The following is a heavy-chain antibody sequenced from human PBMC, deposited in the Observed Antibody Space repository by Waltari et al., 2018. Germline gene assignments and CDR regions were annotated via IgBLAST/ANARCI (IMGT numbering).Heavy chain of an antibody. V-gene: IGHV1-8*01. CDR3: ARGRSLYYYDSSGYYLPFR. D-gene: IGHD3-22*01. J-gene: IGHJ4*02. Sequence: QVQLVQSGAEVKKPGSSVKVSCKASGYTFTSYDINWVRQATGLGLEWMGWMNPNSGNTGYAQKFQGRVTMTRNTSISTAYMELSSLRSEDTAVYYCARGRSLYYYDSSGYYLPFRWGQGTLVTVSS. CDR1: GYTFTSYD. CDR2: MNPNSGNT.